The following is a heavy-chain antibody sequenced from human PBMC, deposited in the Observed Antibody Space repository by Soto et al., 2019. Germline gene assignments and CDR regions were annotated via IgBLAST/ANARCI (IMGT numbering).Heavy chain of an antibody. J-gene: IGHJ4*02. CDR1: GFTFSDYA. CDR3: ARTDKFNPQSSGWANRFDY. Sequence: EVQLLESGGGLVQPGGSLRVSCAASGFTFSDYAMTWVRQAPGKGLEWVSTIGRSGDSTYYRDSVKGRFTISRDNSKNPVYLQMNSLRAEVTAGYYCARTDKFNPQSSGWANRFDYWGQGTLVTVSS. CDR2: IGRSGDST. D-gene: IGHD6-19*01. V-gene: IGHV3-23*01.